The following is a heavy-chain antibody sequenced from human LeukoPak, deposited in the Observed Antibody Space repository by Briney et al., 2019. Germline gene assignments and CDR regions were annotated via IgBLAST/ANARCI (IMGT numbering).Heavy chain of an antibody. CDR3: ARGLSGLPIDY. CDR2: ISAYNGNT. D-gene: IGHD3-10*01. Sequence: ASVKISCKASGYTFTSYGISWVRQAPGQGLEWMGWISAYNGNTNYAQKLQGSVTMTTDTSTSTAYMELRSLRADDTAVYYCARGLSGLPIDYWGQGTLVTVSS. V-gene: IGHV1-18*01. CDR1: GYTFTSYG. J-gene: IGHJ4*02.